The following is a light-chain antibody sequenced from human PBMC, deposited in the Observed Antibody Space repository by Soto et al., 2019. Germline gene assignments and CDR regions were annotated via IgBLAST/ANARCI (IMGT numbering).Light chain of an antibody. CDR1: QSVTSN. V-gene: IGKV3-15*01. Sequence: EIVLTQSPGTLSLSPGERATLSCGASQSVTSNYLAWYQQKPGQAPRLLMYDASTRATGIPARFSGSGSGTEFTLTISSLQSEDFAVYYCQQYNYWPPWTFGQGTKVDIK. J-gene: IGKJ1*01. CDR2: DAS. CDR3: QQYNYWPPWT.